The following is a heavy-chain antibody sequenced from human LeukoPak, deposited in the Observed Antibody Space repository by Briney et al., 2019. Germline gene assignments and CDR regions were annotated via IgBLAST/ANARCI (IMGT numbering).Heavy chain of an antibody. V-gene: IGHV3-13*01. J-gene: IGHJ3*02. CDR1: GFVFDNFD. D-gene: IGHD3-10*01. Sequence: PGGSLRLSCAASGFVFDNFDMHWVRQSTGKRPEWVAHILVAGDTSYADSVKGRFTISRDNGKRSVYLQMNSLRDGDTAVYYCIRDTFGERTFEIWGQGTMVTVSS. CDR2: ILVAGDT. CDR3: IRDTFGERTFEI.